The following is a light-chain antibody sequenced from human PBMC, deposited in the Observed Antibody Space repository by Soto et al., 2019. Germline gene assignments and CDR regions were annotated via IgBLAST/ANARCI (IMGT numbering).Light chain of an antibody. CDR1: QSVSSY. V-gene: IGKV3D-15*01. J-gene: IGKJ5*01. CDR3: QQHNQWPIT. Sequence: EIVMTQSPGTLSLSPGERATLSCRASQSVSSYLAWYQQKPGQAPRLLISDASDRATGIPDRFSGSGSGTEFTLTINSLQSEDSAVYYCQQHNQWPITFGQGTRLEIK. CDR2: DAS.